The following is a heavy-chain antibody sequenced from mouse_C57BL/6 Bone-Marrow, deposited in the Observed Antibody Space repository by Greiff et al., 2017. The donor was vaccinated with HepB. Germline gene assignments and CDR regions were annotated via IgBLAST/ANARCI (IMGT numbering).Heavy chain of an antibody. CDR3: ARTDYDEGYYFDY. D-gene: IGHD2-4*01. CDR1: GYAFTNYL. Sequence: VQLQQSGAELVRPGTSVKVSCKASGYAFTNYLIEWVKQRPGQGLEWIGVINPGSGGTNYNEKFKGKATLTADKSSSTAYMQLSSLTSEDSAVYFCARTDYDEGYYFDYWGQGTTLTVSS. J-gene: IGHJ2*01. CDR2: INPGSGGT. V-gene: IGHV1-54*01.